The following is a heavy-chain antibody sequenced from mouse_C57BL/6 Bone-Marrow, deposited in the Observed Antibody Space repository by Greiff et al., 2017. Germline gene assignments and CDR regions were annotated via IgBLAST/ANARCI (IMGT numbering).Heavy chain of an antibody. CDR2: IDPEDGDT. CDR1: GFNIKDYY. Sequence: VQLQQSGAELVRPGASVKLSCTASGFNIKDYYMHWVKQRPEQGLEWIGRIDPEDGDTEYAPKFQGKATMTADTSSNTAYLQLSSLTSEDTAVYYCTTSGDYDEDAMDYWGQGTSVTVSS. D-gene: IGHD2-4*01. V-gene: IGHV14-1*01. J-gene: IGHJ4*01. CDR3: TTSGDYDEDAMDY.